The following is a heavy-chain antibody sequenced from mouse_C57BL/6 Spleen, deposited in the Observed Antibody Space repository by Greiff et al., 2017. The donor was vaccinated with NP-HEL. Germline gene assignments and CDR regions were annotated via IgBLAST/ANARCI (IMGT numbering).Heavy chain of an antibody. V-gene: IGHV1-64*01. Sequence: QVQLQQPGAELVKPGASVKLSCKASGYTFTSYWMHWVKQRPGQGLEWIGMIHPNSGSTNYNEKFKSKATLTVDKSSSTAYMQLSSLTSEDSAVYYCARTGTVWAMDYWGQGTSVTVSS. CDR2: IHPNSGST. CDR1: GYTFTSYW. J-gene: IGHJ4*01. D-gene: IGHD4-1*01. CDR3: ARTGTVWAMDY.